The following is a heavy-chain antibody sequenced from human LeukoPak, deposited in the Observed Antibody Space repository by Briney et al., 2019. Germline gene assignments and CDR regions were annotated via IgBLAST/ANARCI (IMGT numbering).Heavy chain of an antibody. V-gene: IGHV3-33*06. Sequence: GRSLRLSCAASGFTFSTYAMHWVRQAPGKGLEWVAFYADSVKGRFAISRENSKNTVYLQMNDLRPEDTALYFCAKISSSAESNFDYWGQGTPLTVSS. CDR3: AKISSSAESNFDY. CDR1: GFTFSTYA. D-gene: IGHD6-25*01. J-gene: IGHJ4*02.